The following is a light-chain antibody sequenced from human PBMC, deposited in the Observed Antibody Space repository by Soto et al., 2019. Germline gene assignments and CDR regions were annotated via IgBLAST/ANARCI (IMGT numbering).Light chain of an antibody. V-gene: IGLV2-14*01. J-gene: IGLJ2*01. Sequence: QSAPTQPASVSGSPGQSIPISCTGASRDIGGYNYVSWYQQLPGKAPKLLIYEVSHRPSGVSDRFSGSKSDNTASLTISGLLPEDVADYYCSSYASTSTLVLFGGGTKVTVL. CDR1: SRDIGGYNY. CDR3: SSYASTSTLVL. CDR2: EVS.